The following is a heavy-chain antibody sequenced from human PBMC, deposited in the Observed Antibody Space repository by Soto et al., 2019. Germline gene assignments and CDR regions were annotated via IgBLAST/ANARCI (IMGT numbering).Heavy chain of an antibody. CDR3: VRAPEQRPIDF. CDR1: GFSLSDYW. CDR2: ISVDGRDT. D-gene: IGHD6-19*01. Sequence: GGSLRLSCAASGFSLSDYWMHWVRQVPWKGLLWVSRISVDGRDTTYADSVKGRFTISRDNAKNTLYLQMDSLRAEDTAVYYCVRAPEQRPIDFWGNGSLVTVSS. V-gene: IGHV3-74*03. J-gene: IGHJ4*01.